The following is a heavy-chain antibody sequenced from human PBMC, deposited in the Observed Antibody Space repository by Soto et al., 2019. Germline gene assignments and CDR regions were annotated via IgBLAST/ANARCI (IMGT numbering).Heavy chain of an antibody. J-gene: IGHJ6*03. D-gene: IGHD2-2*01. Sequence: VQLLESGGGLVQVGGSLRLSCAASGFTFSDYAMSWIRQAPGKGLEGVSTISGGGGSTYYADSVKGRFTISSDSSKHPLYLQTNSLRVEHTAVFYCAKSARDIVLLPAALRDAYLYPCDIDVWGNGTKVTVSS. V-gene: IGHV3-23*01. CDR3: AKSARDIVLLPAALRDAYLYPCDIDV. CDR2: ISGGGGST. CDR1: GFTFSDYA.